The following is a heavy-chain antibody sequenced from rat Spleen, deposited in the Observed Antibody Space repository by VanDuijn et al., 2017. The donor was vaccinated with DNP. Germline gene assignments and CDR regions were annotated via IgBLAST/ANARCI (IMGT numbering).Heavy chain of an antibody. CDR2: ISPGASST. CDR3: ARHREWSFDY. V-gene: IGHV5-25*01. Sequence: EVHLVESGGDLVQPGRSLKLSCVVSRFIFNNYWMTWFRQVPGKGLEWVASISPGASSTYYRDSVKGRFTVSRDNAKSSLYLQMDSLRSEDTATYYCARHREWSFDYWGQGVMVTVSS. J-gene: IGHJ2*01. CDR1: RFIFNNYW. D-gene: IGHD1-1*01.